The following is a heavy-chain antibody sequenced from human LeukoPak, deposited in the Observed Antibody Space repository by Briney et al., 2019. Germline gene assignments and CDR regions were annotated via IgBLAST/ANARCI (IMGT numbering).Heavy chain of an antibody. V-gene: IGHV3-7*04. CDR1: GFTFSSYG. CDR3: ARGQYQLL. D-gene: IGHD2-2*01. J-gene: IGHJ4*02. CDR2: VNPDGNEK. Sequence: GGSLRLSCAGSGFTFSSYGMHWVRQAPGKGLEWVAKVNPDGNEKYYVDSVRGRFTISKDNPKNSVYLQMDSLKAEDTAVYYCARGQYQLLWGKGALIIVSS.